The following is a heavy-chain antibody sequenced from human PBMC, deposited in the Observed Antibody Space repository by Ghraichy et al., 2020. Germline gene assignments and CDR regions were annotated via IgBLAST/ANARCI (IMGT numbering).Heavy chain of an antibody. CDR1: GFTFSSYS. J-gene: IGHJ4*02. Sequence: GGSLRLSCTASGFTFSSYSMNWVRQAPGKGLEWLSFISGGSNIIYYADSVKGRFTISRDNAKNSLYLQMNSLRDDDTSVYYCARNGGDSSGYYRMGHFDYGGQGALVTVSS. CDR2: ISGGSNII. CDR3: ARNGGDSSGYYRMGHFDY. D-gene: IGHD3-22*01. V-gene: IGHV3-48*02.